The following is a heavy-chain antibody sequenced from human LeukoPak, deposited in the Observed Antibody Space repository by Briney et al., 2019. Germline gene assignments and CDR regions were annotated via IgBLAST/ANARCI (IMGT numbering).Heavy chain of an antibody. Sequence: TGGSLRLSCAASGFTFSSYAMHWVRQAPGKGLEWVAFISYDENNKYYADSVKGRFTISRDNSKSTLFLQMNSLRAEDTAVYYCARLDIVGAIDYWGQGTLVTVSS. CDR1: GFTFSSYA. J-gene: IGHJ4*02. D-gene: IGHD1-26*01. CDR2: ISYDENNK. CDR3: ARLDIVGAIDY. V-gene: IGHV3-30*04.